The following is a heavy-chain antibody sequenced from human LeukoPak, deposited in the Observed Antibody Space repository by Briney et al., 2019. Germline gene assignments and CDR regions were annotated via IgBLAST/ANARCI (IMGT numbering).Heavy chain of an antibody. V-gene: IGHV4-4*07. J-gene: IGHJ4*02. CDR2: IYTSGST. CDR3: ARLTGTRGYSYGYFVY. CDR1: GGSISSYY. D-gene: IGHD5-18*01. Sequence: PSETLSLTCTVSGGSISSYYWSWIRQPAGKGLVWIGRIYTSGSTNYNPSLKSRVTMSVDTSKNQFSLKLSSVTAADTAVYYCARLTGTRGYSYGYFVYWGQGALVTVSS.